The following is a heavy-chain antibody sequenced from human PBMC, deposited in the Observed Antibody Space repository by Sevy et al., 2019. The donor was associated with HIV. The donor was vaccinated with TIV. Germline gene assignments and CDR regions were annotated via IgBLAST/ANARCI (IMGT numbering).Heavy chain of an antibody. J-gene: IGHJ4*02. D-gene: IGHD5-18*01. CDR3: ARVRYNYGSYYFDY. CDR2: ISSGGSHI. CDR1: IFTFSDYY. V-gene: IGHV3-11*01. Sequence: GGSLRLSCAASIFTFSDYYMTWIRQAPGKGLECVSHISSGGSHIHYADSVKGRFTISRDNAKKSLYLQMNSLTAEDTAVYYCARVRYNYGSYYFDYRGQGTLVTVSS.